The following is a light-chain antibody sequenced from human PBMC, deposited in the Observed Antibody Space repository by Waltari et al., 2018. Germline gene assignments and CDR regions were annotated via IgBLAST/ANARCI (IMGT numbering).Light chain of an antibody. Sequence: AIQMTQSPSSLSAFVGDRVTITCRASQDIRSDLGWYQQKPGTAPKLLIYGASNLQSGVPSRFRGSGSGTDFTLTISRLQPEGFATYYCLQDYNYPRTFGRGTKVEIK. J-gene: IGKJ1*01. CDR1: QDIRSD. V-gene: IGKV1-6*01. CDR3: LQDYNYPRT. CDR2: GAS.